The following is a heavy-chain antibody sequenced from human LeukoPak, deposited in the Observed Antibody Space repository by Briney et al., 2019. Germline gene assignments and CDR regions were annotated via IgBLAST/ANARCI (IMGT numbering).Heavy chain of an antibody. CDR1: GDSVSSNSAA. J-gene: IGHJ6*03. Sequence: SQTLSLTCAISGDSVSSNSAAWNWIRQSPSRGLEWLGRTYYRSKWYNDYSVSVKSRITINPDTSKNQFSLQLNSVTPEDTAVYYCARGVQGQWEWDWYYYMDVWGKGTTVTVSS. CDR3: ARGVQGQWEWDWYYYMDV. D-gene: IGHD1-26*01. V-gene: IGHV6-1*01. CDR2: TYYRSKWYN.